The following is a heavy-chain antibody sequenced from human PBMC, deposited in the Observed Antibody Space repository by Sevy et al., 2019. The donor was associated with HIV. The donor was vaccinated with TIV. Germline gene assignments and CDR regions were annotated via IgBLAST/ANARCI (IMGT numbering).Heavy chain of an antibody. J-gene: IGHJ4*02. CDR2: IIPIFGTA. CDR3: ARGCGWGPAHLYLDY. CDR1: GGTFSSYA. D-gene: IGHD6-19*01. Sequence: ASVKVSCKASGGTFSSYAISWVRQAPGQGLEWMGGIIPIFGTANYAQKFQGRVTITADESTGTAYMELSSLRTGDTAVYYAARGCGWGPAHLYLDYWGQGTLVTVSS. V-gene: IGHV1-69*13.